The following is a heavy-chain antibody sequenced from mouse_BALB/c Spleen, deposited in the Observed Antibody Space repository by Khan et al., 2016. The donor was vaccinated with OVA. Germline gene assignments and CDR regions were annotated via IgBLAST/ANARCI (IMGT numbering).Heavy chain of an antibody. J-gene: IGHJ2*01. CDR1: GYSITSDYA. V-gene: IGHV3-2*02. CDR2: ISYSGNT. CDR3: ARIYGGDFDY. Sequence: EVKLLESGPGLVKPSQSLSLTCTVTGYSITSDYAWNWIRQFPGNKLEWMGYISYSGNTKYNPSLKSRISITRDTSKNQFFLQLNSVTTEDTATYYCARIYGGDFDYWAKAPLSQSPQ. D-gene: IGHD1-1*01.